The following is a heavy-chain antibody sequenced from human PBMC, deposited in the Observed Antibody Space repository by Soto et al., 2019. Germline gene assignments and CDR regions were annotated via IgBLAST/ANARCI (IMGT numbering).Heavy chain of an antibody. Sequence: GESLKISCKGSGYSFTSYWISWVRQMPGKGLEWMGRIDPSDSYTNYSPSFQGHVTISADKSISTAHLQWSSLKASDTAMYYCARRVGYFDSSGYRTGGYFDYWGQGTLVTVSS. CDR2: IDPSDSYT. D-gene: IGHD3-22*01. CDR3: ARRVGYFDSSGYRTGGYFDY. J-gene: IGHJ4*02. V-gene: IGHV5-10-1*01. CDR1: GYSFTSYW.